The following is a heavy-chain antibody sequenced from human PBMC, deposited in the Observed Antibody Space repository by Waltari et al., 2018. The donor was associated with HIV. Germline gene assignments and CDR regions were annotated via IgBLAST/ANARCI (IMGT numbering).Heavy chain of an antibody. CDR1: GFTFDDYA. CDR2: ISWNSGTI. J-gene: IGHJ4*02. Sequence: EVQLVESGGGLVQPGRSLRLSCAASGFTFDDYAMHWVRQAPGKGLEWVSGISWNSGTIGYADSVKGRFTISRDNAKNSLYLQMNSLRAEDTALYYCAKSWGYLDLFDYWGQGTLVTVSS. D-gene: IGHD3-9*01. V-gene: IGHV3-9*01. CDR3: AKSWGYLDLFDY.